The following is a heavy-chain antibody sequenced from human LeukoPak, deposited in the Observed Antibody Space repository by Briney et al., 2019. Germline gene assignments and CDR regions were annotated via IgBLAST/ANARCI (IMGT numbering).Heavy chain of an antibody. CDR2: INPNSGGT. Sequence: ASVKVSCKASGYTFTGYYMHWVRQAPGQGLEWMGWINPNSGGTNYAQKFQGRVTMTRDTSISTAYMELSRLRSDDTVVYYCALSGYSYGLYYFDYWGQGTLVTVSS. D-gene: IGHD5-18*01. V-gene: IGHV1-2*02. CDR3: ALSGYSYGLYYFDY. CDR1: GYTFTGYY. J-gene: IGHJ4*02.